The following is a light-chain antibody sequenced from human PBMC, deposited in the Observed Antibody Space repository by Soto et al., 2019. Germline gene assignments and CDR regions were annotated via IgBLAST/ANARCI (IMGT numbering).Light chain of an antibody. CDR2: EVS. Sequence: QSALTQPASVSGSPGQSVTISCTGTSSDVGAYNLVSWHQQYPGKAPKLMIYEVSNRPSGVSNRFSGSKPGNTASLTISGLQAEDEADYYCCTSYEGGGKYVFGTGTKVTVL. CDR1: SSDVGAYNL. CDR3: TSYEGGGKYV. J-gene: IGLJ1*01. V-gene: IGLV2-14*01.